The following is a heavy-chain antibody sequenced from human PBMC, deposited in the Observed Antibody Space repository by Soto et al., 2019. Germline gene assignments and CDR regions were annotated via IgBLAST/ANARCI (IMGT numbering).Heavy chain of an antibody. Sequence: SETLSLTCAVYGGSFSGYYWTWIRQPPGKGLEWIGEINHRRSTSYNPSLKRRVTMSIDTSKNQFSLHLSSVTAADTAVYYCVRHLKRIFGVVPSRGMDVWGQGTTVTVSS. D-gene: IGHD3-3*01. CDR2: INHRRST. J-gene: IGHJ6*02. CDR3: VRHLKRIFGVVPSRGMDV. CDR1: GGSFSGYY. V-gene: IGHV4-34*01.